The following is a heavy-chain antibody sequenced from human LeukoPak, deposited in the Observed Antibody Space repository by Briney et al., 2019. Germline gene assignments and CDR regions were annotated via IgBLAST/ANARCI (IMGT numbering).Heavy chain of an antibody. D-gene: IGHD2-21*02. CDR1: GGSISSYY. V-gene: IGHV4-59*01. CDR3: ARDLPPEYCGGDCYSNYYYGMDV. CDR2: IYTSGST. Sequence: PSETLSLTCTVSGGSISSYYWSWIRQPPGKGLEWIGYIYTSGSTNYDPSLKSRVTISVDTSKNQFSLKLSSVTAADTAVYYCARDLPPEYCGGDCYSNYYYGMDVWGQGTTVTVSS. J-gene: IGHJ6*02.